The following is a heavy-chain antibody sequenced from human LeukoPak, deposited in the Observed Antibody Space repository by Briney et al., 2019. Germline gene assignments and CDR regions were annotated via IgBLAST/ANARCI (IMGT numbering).Heavy chain of an antibody. V-gene: IGHV3-53*01. Sequence: GGSLRLSCAVSGFTVSDYYMSWVRQAPGQGLEWVSVIYSGGKTYYADSVKGRFTISRDDSKNTLHLQMNSLRAEDTAVYYCARINYYDGSGFYRDYWGQGTLVTVSS. CDR1: GFTVSDYY. CDR2: IYSGGKT. D-gene: IGHD3-22*01. CDR3: ARINYYDGSGFYRDY. J-gene: IGHJ4*02.